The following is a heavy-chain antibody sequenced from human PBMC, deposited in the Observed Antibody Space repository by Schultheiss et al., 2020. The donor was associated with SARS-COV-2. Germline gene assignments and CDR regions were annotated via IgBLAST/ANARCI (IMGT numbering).Heavy chain of an antibody. J-gene: IGHJ5*02. D-gene: IGHD6-13*01. CDR3: ARGGLAAAGTRWFDP. V-gene: IGHV4-34*01. Sequence: SETLSLTCAVSGGSISSYYWSWIRQPPGKGLEWIGEINHSGSTNYNPSLKSRVTISVDTSKNQFSLKLSSVTAADTAVYYCARGGLAAAGTRWFDPWGQGTLVTVSS. CDR2: INHSGST. CDR1: GGSISSYY.